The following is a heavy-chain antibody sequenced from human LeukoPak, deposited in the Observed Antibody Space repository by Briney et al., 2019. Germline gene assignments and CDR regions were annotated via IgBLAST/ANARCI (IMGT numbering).Heavy chain of an antibody. CDR2: MNPNSGNT. CDR1: GYTFTSYD. Sequence: GASVKVSCKASGYTFTSYDINWVRQATGQGLEWMGWMNPNSGNTGYAQKFQGRVTITRNTSISTAYMELSSLRSEDTAIYYCARIRDGYNDAYDIWGQGTVVTV. CDR3: ARIRDGYNDAYDI. D-gene: IGHD5-24*01. J-gene: IGHJ3*02. V-gene: IGHV1-8*03.